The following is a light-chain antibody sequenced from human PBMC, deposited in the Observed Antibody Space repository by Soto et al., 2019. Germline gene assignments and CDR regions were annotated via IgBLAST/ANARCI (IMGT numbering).Light chain of an antibody. CDR1: QSINNW. CDR3: QQYDSDSST. J-gene: IGKJ2*01. CDR2: EAS. V-gene: IGKV1-5*03. Sequence: DIQMTQSPSTXSAXVXXXVTXXXRASQSINNWLAWYQQKPGKAPKLLIYEASSLLSGVPSRFSGSGSGTEFTLTISSLQPDDFADYYCQQYDSDSSTXGXGTKLDI.